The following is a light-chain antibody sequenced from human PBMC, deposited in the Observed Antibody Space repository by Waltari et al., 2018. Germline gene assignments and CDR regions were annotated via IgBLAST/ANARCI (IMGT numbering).Light chain of an antibody. V-gene: IGKV3-20*01. CDR1: QTLTKRY. Sequence: EVVLTQSPGTLSLSPGEKATLSCRASQTLTKRYLAWYQQKPGQAPRLLIYGASSRAAGIPDRFSGSGSGTDFTLTINRLEPDDFAVYYCQQYGSSILYTFCQGTKLEIK. CDR2: GAS. J-gene: IGKJ2*01. CDR3: QQYGSSILYT.